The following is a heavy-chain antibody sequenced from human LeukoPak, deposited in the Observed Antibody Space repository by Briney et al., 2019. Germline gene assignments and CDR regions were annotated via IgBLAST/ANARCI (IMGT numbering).Heavy chain of an antibody. J-gene: IGHJ4*02. D-gene: IGHD6-19*01. CDR1: GFTFSSYA. CDR3: AKEPGIAVAGTPSYFDY. V-gene: IGHV3-30-3*01. Sequence: PGGSLRLSCAASGFTFSSYAMHWVRQAPGKGLEWVAVISYDGSNKYYADSVKGRFTISRDNSKNTLYLQMNSLRAEDTAVYYCAKEPGIAVAGTPSYFDYWGQGTLVTVSS. CDR2: ISYDGSNK.